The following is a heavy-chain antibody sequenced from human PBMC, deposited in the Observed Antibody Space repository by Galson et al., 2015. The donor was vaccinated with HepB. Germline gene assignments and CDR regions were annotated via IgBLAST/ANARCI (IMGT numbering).Heavy chain of an antibody. V-gene: IGHV3-13*01. CDR2: IDTAGDT. D-gene: IGHD6-19*01. J-gene: IGHJ5*02. Sequence: SLRLSCAASGFTFSRYDMHWVRQATGEGLEWVSGIDTAGDTYYPDSVKGRFTISRENAKNSLYLQMNSLRAGDTAVYYCLRAVAGTHWFDPWGQGTLVTVSS. CDR3: LRAVAGTHWFDP. CDR1: GFTFSRYD.